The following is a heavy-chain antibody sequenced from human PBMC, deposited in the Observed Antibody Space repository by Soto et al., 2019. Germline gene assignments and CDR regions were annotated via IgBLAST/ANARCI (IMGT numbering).Heavy chain of an antibody. D-gene: IGHD3-10*01. CDR3: XXVITPEPGYGYYFDY. J-gene: IGHJ4*02. CDR1: GFTFSSYS. CDR2: ISSSSSYI. V-gene: IGHV3-21*01. Sequence: GGSLRLSCAASGFTFSSYSMNWVRQAPGKGLEWVSSISSSSSYIYYADSVKGRFTXSRXXXXXXXXXXXXXXXAEEXXXXXXXXVITPEPGYGYYFDYWGQGTLVTVSS.